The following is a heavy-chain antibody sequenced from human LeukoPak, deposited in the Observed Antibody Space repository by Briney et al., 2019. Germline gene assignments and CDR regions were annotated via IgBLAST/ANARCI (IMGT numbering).Heavy chain of an antibody. J-gene: IGHJ1*01. CDR1: GGSLSGYY. CDR2: INHSGNT. V-gene: IGHV4-34*01. CDR3: ARQGPYGSGTYSEYLHH. Sequence: PSETLSLTCAVYGGSLSGYYWSWIRQPPGKGLECIGEINHSGNTNYNPSLKSRVTISVDTSKNQLSLKLSSVTAADTAVYYCARQGPYGSGTYSEYLHHWGQGTLVTVSS. D-gene: IGHD3-10*01.